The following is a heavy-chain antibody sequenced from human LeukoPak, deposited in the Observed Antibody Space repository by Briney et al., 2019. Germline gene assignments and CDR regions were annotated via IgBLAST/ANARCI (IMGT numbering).Heavy chain of an antibody. Sequence: KTSETLSLTCTVSGGFISSADYFWGWIRQPPGKGLEWIGSIYYSGSTYYNPSFQSRVTISADTSKNHFSLKMNSLTAADTAVYYCARMGRKGAGTYVKPTPFYWYFDLWGRGTLVIVSS. D-gene: IGHD3-10*01. CDR1: GGFISSADYF. V-gene: IGHV4-39*02. J-gene: IGHJ2*01. CDR3: ARMGRKGAGTYVKPTPFYWYFDL. CDR2: IYYSGST.